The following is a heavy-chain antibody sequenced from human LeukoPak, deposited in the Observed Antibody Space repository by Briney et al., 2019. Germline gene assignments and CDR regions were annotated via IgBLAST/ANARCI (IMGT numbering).Heavy chain of an antibody. CDR1: GFTFSSYG. D-gene: IGHD6-19*01. CDR3: ARVGSSGWYGYAFDI. CDR2: IRYDGSNK. J-gene: IGHJ3*02. V-gene: IGHV3-30*02. Sequence: GGSLRLSCAASGFTFSSYGMHWVRQAPGKGLEWVAFIRYDGSNKYYADSVKGRFTISRDNSKNTLYLQMNSLRAEDTAVYYCARVGSSGWYGYAFDIWGQGTMVTVSS.